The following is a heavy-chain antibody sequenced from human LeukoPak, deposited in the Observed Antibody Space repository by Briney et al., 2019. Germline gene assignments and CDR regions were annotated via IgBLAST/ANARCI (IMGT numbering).Heavy chain of an antibody. V-gene: IGHV4-39*07. D-gene: IGHD1-26*01. Sequence: SETLSLTCTVSGGSINSSDHYWAWIRQPPGKGLEWIGSKYYSGDTYYSPSLKSRVTISVDTSKNQFSLKLSSVTAADTAVYYCARENEWEHLGYWGQGTLVTVSS. J-gene: IGHJ4*02. CDR2: KYYSGDT. CDR3: ARENEWEHLGY. CDR1: GGSINSSDHY.